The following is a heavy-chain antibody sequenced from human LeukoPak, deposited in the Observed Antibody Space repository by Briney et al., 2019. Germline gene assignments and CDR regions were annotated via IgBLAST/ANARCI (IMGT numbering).Heavy chain of an antibody. D-gene: IGHD6-6*01. V-gene: IGHV3-7*01. J-gene: IGHJ4*02. CDR2: IKQDGSEK. CDR1: GFTFSSYW. Sequence: GGSLRLSCAASGFTFSSYWMSWVRQAPGKGLEWVANIKQDGSEKYYVDSVKGRFTISRDNAKNTLYLQMNSLRAEDTAVYYCARGLSGYASSLGYWGQGTLVTVSS. CDR3: ARGLSGYASSLGY.